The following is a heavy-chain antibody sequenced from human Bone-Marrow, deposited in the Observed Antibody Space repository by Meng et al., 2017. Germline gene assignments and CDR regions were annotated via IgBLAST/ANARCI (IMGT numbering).Heavy chain of an antibody. CDR3: TTVPLWFGESNIDY. D-gene: IGHD3-10*01. V-gene: IGHV3-15*01. Sequence: GESLKISCAASGFTFSNAWMSWVRQAPGKGLEWVGRIKSKTDGGTTDYAAPVKGRFTISRDDSKNTLYPQMDSLKTEDTAMYYCTTVPLWFGESNIDYWGQGPLVTVSS. J-gene: IGHJ4*02. CDR2: IKSKTDGGTT. CDR1: GFTFSNAW.